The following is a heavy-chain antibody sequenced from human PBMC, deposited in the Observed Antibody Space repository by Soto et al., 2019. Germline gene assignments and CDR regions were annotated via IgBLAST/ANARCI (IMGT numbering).Heavy chain of an antibody. Sequence: SVKVSCKASGCTVSSYAISCVRQAPGQVLEWMGGIIPMFGTANYAQKFQGRVTITADESTSTAYMELSSLRSEDTAVYYCVGTAQLERRHREETLFVGGYYYYGMDVWGQGTTVTVSS. CDR3: VGTAQLERRHREETLFVGGYYYYGMDV. D-gene: IGHD1-1*01. J-gene: IGHJ6*02. CDR2: IIPMFGTA. V-gene: IGHV1-69*13. CDR1: GCTVSSYA.